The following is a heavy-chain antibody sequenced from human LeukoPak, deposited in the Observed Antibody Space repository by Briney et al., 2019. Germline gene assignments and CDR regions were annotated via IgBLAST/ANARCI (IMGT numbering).Heavy chain of an antibody. CDR1: GGSFSNYY. CDR2: INDSGRI. Sequence: SETLSLTCAAYGGSFSNYYWSWIRQPPGKGPEWIGEINDSGRINYNPSLLSRVTVSVDPSKNQFSLSLTSVTATDTAVYYCARRWNYGRNYYIDVWGKGATVSVSS. J-gene: IGHJ6*03. V-gene: IGHV4-34*01. CDR3: ARRWNYGRNYYIDV. D-gene: IGHD1-7*01.